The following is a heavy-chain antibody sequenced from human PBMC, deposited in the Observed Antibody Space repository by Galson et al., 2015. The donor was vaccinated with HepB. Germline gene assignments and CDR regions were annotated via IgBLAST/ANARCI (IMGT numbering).Heavy chain of an antibody. CDR2: IYYSGST. V-gene: IGHV4-59*01. J-gene: IGHJ5*02. CDR1: GGSISSYY. Sequence: SEPLSLTCTVSGGSISSYYWSWIRQPPGKGLEWIGYIYYSGSTNYNPSLKSRVTISVDTSKNQFSLKLSSVTAADTAVYYCARGKGLGSGIGNWFDPWGQGTLVTVSS. D-gene: IGHD3-10*01. CDR3: ARGKGLGSGIGNWFDP.